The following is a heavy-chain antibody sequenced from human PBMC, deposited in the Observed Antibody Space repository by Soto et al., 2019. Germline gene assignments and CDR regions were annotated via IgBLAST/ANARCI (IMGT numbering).Heavy chain of an antibody. D-gene: IGHD5-18*01. CDR1: GFTFSSYG. CDR3: AKVQVWQTYYYYYGMDV. CDR2: ISYDGSNK. J-gene: IGHJ6*02. V-gene: IGHV3-30*18. Sequence: PGGSLRLSCAASGFTFSSYGMHWVRQAPGKGLEWVAVISYDGSNKYYADSVKGRFTISRDNSKNTLYLQMNSLRAEDTAVYYCAKVQVWQTYYYYYGMDVWGQGTTVTVSS.